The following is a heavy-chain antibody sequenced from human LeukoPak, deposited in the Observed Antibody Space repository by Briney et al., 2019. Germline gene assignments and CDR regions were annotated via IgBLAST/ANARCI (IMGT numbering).Heavy chain of an antibody. Sequence: GGSLRLSCVASGFTFNSYGMHWVRQAPGKGLEWMGFIRYDGSNEYYADSVKGRFTISRDNSKNTLYLQMNSLRAEDTAVYYCARPNSIITTGLYAFDYWGQGTLVTVSS. V-gene: IGHV3-30*02. CDR1: GFTFNSYG. CDR3: ARPNSIITTGLYAFDY. CDR2: IRYDGSNE. J-gene: IGHJ4*02. D-gene: IGHD1-1*01.